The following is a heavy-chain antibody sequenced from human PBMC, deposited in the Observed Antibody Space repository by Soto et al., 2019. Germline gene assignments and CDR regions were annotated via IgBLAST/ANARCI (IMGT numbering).Heavy chain of an antibody. D-gene: IGHD1-1*01. J-gene: IGHJ6*02. Sequence: QVQLVESGGGVVQPGRSLRLSCAASGFTFSSYGMHWVRQAPGKGLEWVAVISYDGSNKYYADSVKGRFTISRDNSKNTLYLQMNSLRAEVTAVYYCAKDGSAWTHVYYYGMDVLCQGTTVTVSS. CDR2: ISYDGSNK. CDR1: GFTFSSYG. V-gene: IGHV3-30*18. CDR3: AKDGSAWTHVYYYGMDV.